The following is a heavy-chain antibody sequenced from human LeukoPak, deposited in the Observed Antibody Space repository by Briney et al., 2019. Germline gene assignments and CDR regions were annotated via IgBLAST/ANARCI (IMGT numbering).Heavy chain of an antibody. Sequence: SGNTGYAQKFQGRVTMTRNTSISTAYMELSSLRSEDTAVYYCASPSRGGYFPYYYYGMDVWGQGTTVTVSS. J-gene: IGHJ6*02. CDR2: SGNT. V-gene: IGHV1-8*01. CDR3: ASPSRGGYFPYYYYGMDV. D-gene: IGHD3-22*01.